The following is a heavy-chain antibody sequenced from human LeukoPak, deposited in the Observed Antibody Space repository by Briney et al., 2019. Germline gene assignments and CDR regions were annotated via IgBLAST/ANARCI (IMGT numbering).Heavy chain of an antibody. CDR2: ISSSSSYI. D-gene: IGHD3-10*01. CDR1: GFTFSSYS. CDR3: ARTKNSGSYYNGDDY. Sequence: GGSLRLSCAASGFTFSSYSMNWVRQAPGKGLEWVSSISSSSSYIYYADSVKGRFTISRDNAKNSLYLQMNSLRTEDTAVYYCARTKNSGSYYNGDDYWGQGTLVTVSS. J-gene: IGHJ4*02. V-gene: IGHV3-21*01.